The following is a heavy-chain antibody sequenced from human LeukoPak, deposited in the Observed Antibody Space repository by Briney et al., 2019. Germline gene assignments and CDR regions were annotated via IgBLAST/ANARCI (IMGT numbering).Heavy chain of an antibody. CDR1: GGSISSGSYY. CDR2: IYTSGST. V-gene: IGHV4-61*02. CDR3: ARRGIPAAGAAD. J-gene: IGHJ4*02. D-gene: IGHD6-13*01. Sequence: PSETLSLTCTVSGGSISSGSYYWSWIRQPAGKGLEWIGRIYTSGSTNYNPSLKSRVTISVDTSKNQFSLKLTSVTAADTAVYYCARRGIPAAGAADWGQGTLVTVSS.